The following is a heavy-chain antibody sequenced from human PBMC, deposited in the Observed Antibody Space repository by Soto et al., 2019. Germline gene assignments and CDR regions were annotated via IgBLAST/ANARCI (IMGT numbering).Heavy chain of an antibody. CDR1: GFTFSDYY. CDR3: ASLPNCISTSCYPQDAFDI. V-gene: IGHV3-11*01. CDR2: ISSSGSTI. J-gene: IGHJ3*02. D-gene: IGHD2-2*01. Sequence: GGSLRLSCAASGFTFSDYYMSWIRQAPGKGLEWVSYISSSGSTIYYADSVKGRFTISRDNAKNSLYLQMNSLRAEDTAVYYCASLPNCISTSCYPQDAFDIWGQGTMVTVSS.